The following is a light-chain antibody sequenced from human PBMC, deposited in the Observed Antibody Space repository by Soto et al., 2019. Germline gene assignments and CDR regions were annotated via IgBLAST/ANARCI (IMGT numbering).Light chain of an antibody. CDR2: EGT. Sequence: QSALTQSASVSGSPGQSITISCTGTSSDVGTYNLVSWYQQCPGKAPKLMIYEGTKRPSGVSNRFSGSKSGNTASLTISGLQAEDEADYYCCSYAGSSTHVVFGGGTKVTVL. J-gene: IGLJ2*01. CDR1: SSDVGTYNL. V-gene: IGLV2-23*01. CDR3: CSYAGSSTHVV.